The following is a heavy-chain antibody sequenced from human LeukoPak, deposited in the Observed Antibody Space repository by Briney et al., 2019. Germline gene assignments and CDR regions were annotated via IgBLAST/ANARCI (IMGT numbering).Heavy chain of an antibody. CDR1: GYIFTTYG. CDR2: IIPIFGTA. D-gene: IGHD2-8*01. Sequence: SVKVSCKTSGYIFTTYGISWVRQAPGQGLEWMGGIIPIFGTANYAQKFQGRVTITADESTSTAYMELSSLRSEDTAVYYCASLDDNGPWGQGTLVTVSS. J-gene: IGHJ5*02. V-gene: IGHV1-69*13. CDR3: ASLDDNGP.